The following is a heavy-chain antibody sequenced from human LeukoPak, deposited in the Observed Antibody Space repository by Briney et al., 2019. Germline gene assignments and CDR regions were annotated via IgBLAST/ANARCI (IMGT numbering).Heavy chain of an antibody. J-gene: IGHJ4*02. Sequence: GGSLRLSCAASGFTVSSNYMSWVRQAPGKGLECVSVLYNTGSTYYADSVKGRFTISRDKSKNTLYLQMNSLRAEDTAVYYCASPKYTSGPFNYWGQGALVTVSS. D-gene: IGHD6-19*01. V-gene: IGHV3-53*01. CDR2: LYNTGST. CDR1: GFTVSSNY. CDR3: ASPKYTSGPFNY.